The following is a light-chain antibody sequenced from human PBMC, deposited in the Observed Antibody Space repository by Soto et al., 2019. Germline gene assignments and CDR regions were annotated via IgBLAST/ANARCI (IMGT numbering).Light chain of an antibody. CDR1: QSVRSTY. Sequence: EIVLTQSPGTLSLSPGERATLSCRASQSVRSTYLAWYQQKPGQAPRLLIYSASSRATGIPDRFRGSGSATDFTLTISRLEPEDFAVYYCQQYGRSPRTFGQGTKVEIK. CDR2: SAS. J-gene: IGKJ1*01. V-gene: IGKV3-20*01. CDR3: QQYGRSPRT.